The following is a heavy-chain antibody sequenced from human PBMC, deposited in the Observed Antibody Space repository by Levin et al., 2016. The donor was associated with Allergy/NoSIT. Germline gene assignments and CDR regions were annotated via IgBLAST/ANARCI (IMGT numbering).Heavy chain of an antibody. CDR3: ARNEQD. J-gene: IGHJ4*02. CDR1: GQSFSGQY. D-gene: IGHD6-13*01. CDR2: INHSGAT. V-gene: IGHV4-34*01. Sequence: SETLSLTCAASGQSFSGQYATWIRQPPGRGLEWIGEINHSGATHYNPSLESRVTISLDTSKNHLSLTLTSVTAADTAMYYCARNEQDWGQGTLVTVSS.